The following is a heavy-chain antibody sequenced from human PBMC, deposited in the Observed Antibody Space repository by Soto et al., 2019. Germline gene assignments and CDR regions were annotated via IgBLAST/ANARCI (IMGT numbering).Heavy chain of an antibody. CDR3: VCGGNFFIY. Sequence: EVQLVESGGGLVQPGGSLRLSCAASGFTFSTYWMTWVRQPPGKGLEWVANMDQGGSERYYVDSVRGRFTVSRDNAKNSLYLQMNSLRAEDTAVYYCVCGGNFFIYWGQGTLVTVSP. CDR1: GFTFSTYW. D-gene: IGHD3-16*01. J-gene: IGHJ4*02. V-gene: IGHV3-7*01. CDR2: MDQGGSER.